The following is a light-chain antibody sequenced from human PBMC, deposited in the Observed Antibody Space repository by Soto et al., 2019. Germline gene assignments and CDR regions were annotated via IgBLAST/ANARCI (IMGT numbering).Light chain of an antibody. CDR3: SSYTSSSTPYV. CDR2: DVS. V-gene: IGLV2-14*01. Sequence: QSVLTQPASGSGSPGQSITISCTGTSSDVGGYNYVSWYQQHPGKAPKLMIYDVSNRPSGVSNRFSGSKSGNTASLTISGFQAEDEADYYCSSYTSSSTPYVFGTGTKVTVL. J-gene: IGLJ1*01. CDR1: SSDVGGYNY.